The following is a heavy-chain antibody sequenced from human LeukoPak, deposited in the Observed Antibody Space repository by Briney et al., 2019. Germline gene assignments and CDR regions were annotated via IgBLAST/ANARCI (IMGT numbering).Heavy chain of an antibody. Sequence: SETLSLTCAVYGGSFSGYYWSWIRQPPGKGLEWIGEINHSGSTNYNPSLKSRVTILVDTSKNQFSLKLSSVTAADTAVYYCARQIAVAGTSPWGGPFDYWGQGTLVTVSS. J-gene: IGHJ4*02. CDR3: ARQIAVAGTSPWGGPFDY. CDR2: INHSGST. CDR1: GGSFSGYY. D-gene: IGHD6-19*01. V-gene: IGHV4-34*01.